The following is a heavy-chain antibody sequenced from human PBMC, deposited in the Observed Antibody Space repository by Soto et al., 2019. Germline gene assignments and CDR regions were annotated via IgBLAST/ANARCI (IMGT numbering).Heavy chain of an antibody. Sequence: QLHLVQSGAVVKKPGASVTVSCSASGYPVTAYYMHWVRQAPGRGLEWMGGINPATGAAKYTQTFQGRVTMTRGTSTSTVFMELGGLTAEDTGGFYCARGGGVGVAGSAAFDMWGQGTLVTVSS. CDR3: ARGGGVGVAGSAAFDM. CDR2: INPATGAA. D-gene: IGHD3-3*01. CDR1: GYPVTAYY. V-gene: IGHV1-2*02. J-gene: IGHJ3*02.